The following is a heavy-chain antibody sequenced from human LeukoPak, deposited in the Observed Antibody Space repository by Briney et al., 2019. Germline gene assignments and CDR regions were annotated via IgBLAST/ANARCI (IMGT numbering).Heavy chain of an antibody. D-gene: IGHD3-9*01. V-gene: IGHV1-69*06. J-gene: IGHJ5*02. CDR1: GGTFSSYA. Sequence: SVTVSCKASGGTFSSYAISWVRQAPGQGLEWMGGISPIFGTANYAQKFQGRVTITADKSTSTAYMELSSLRSEDTAVYYCARDYPRYLGWFDPWGQGTLVTVSS. CDR2: ISPIFGTA. CDR3: ARDYPRYLGWFDP.